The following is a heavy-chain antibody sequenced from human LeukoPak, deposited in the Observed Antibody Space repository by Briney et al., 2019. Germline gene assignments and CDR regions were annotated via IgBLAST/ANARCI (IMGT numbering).Heavy chain of an antibody. CDR3: ARSITSSWYRDFQH. CDR1: GGSMSGYF. Sequence: SETLSLTCTVSGGSMSGYFWSWIQQPPGKGLEWIGYIYYSGSTNYNPSLKSRVTISVDTSKNQFSLKLSSVTAADTAVYYCARSITSSWYRDFQHWGQGTLVTVSS. V-gene: IGHV4-59*01. CDR2: IYYSGST. J-gene: IGHJ1*01. D-gene: IGHD6-13*01.